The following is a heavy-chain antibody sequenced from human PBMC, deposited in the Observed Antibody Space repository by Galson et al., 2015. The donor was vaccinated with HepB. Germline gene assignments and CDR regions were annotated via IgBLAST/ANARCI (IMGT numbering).Heavy chain of an antibody. D-gene: IGHD2-2*01. CDR3: ATATRYCSSTSCYRTIPNWFDP. J-gene: IGHJ5*02. V-gene: IGHV1-24*01. Sequence: SVKVSCKVSGYTLTELSMHWVRQAPGKGLEWMGGFDPEDGETIYAQKFQGRVTMTEDTSTDTAYMELSSLRSVDTAVYYCATATRYCSSTSCYRTIPNWFDPWGQGTLVTVSS. CDR1: GYTLTELS. CDR2: FDPEDGET.